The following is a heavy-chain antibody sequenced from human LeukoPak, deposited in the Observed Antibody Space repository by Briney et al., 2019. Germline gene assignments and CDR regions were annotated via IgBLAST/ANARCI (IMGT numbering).Heavy chain of an antibody. CDR1: GYTFTNYG. Sequence: GASVKVSCKTSGYTFTNYGIIWVRQAPGQGLEWMGWISAYNGNTNYAQKLQGRVTMTTDTSTSTAYMELRSLRSDDTAVYYCARDRGASQNYYYDSAYFDYWGQGTLVTVSS. CDR3: ARDRGASQNYYYDSAYFDY. CDR2: ISAYNGNT. D-gene: IGHD3-22*01. J-gene: IGHJ4*02. V-gene: IGHV1-18*01.